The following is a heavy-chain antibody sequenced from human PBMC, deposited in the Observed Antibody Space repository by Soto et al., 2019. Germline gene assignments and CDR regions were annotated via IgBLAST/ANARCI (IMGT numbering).Heavy chain of an antibody. V-gene: IGHV5-51*01. CDR1: GYSLTNYW. D-gene: IGHD4-17*01. J-gene: IGHJ5*02. CDR2: IYHSDSDT. Sequence: GESLKISCKGSGYSLTNYWIAWVRQMPGKGLEYMGIIYHSDSDTRYSPSFQRQVTISADKSISTADLQWSSLKASDTAIYYCARHGFYGDYSSNYFDPWGQGTLVTVSS. CDR3: ARHGFYGDYSSNYFDP.